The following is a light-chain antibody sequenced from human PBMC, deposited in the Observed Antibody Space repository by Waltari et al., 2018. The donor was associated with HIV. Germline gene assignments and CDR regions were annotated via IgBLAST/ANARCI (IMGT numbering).Light chain of an antibody. CDR2: YDS. V-gene: IGLV3-21*04. J-gene: IGLJ1*01. CDR1: NIGSKS. CDR3: QVWDSSSDTYV. Sequence: SYVLTQPPSVSVAPGKTARITCGGNNIGSKSVHWYQQKPGQAPVLVIYYDSDRPSGSAGRFSGSNAGNTATLTISRVEAGDEVDYYCQVWDSSSDTYVFGTGTKVTVL.